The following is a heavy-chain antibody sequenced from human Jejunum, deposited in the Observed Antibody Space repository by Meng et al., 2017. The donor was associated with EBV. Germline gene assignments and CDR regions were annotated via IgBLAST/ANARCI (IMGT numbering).Heavy chain of an antibody. CDR1: GVSITRGGVS. V-gene: IGHV4-30-2*01. Sequence: PQQSCSGLGPVKPLTALSLAWSVSGVSITRGGVSCPWCPHPPGKGLPSVGYILFHWTPFYTPSLKSRVTLSVDRSKNQFSLNLSSVTAADTAVYYCARGAYFDYWGQGTLVTVSS. CDR3: ARGAYFDY. CDR2: ILFHWTP. J-gene: IGHJ4*02.